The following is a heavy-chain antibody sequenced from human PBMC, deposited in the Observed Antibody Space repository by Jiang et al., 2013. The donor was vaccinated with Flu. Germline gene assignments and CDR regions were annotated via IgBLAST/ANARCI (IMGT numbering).Heavy chain of an antibody. CDR2: MSYTGIT. J-gene: IGHJ6*03. Sequence: GPGLVKPSETLSLTCAVSGGSITSYYWSWIRQPPGKGLEYIGYMSYTGITNYNPSLKSRVTMSVDTSRNQFSLILRSVTAADTAVYYCARGTGYYESSGYTSYMDVWGKGTTVAVSS. CDR1: GGSITSYY. CDR3: ARGTGYYESSGYTSYMDV. V-gene: IGHV4-59*01. D-gene: IGHD3-22*01.